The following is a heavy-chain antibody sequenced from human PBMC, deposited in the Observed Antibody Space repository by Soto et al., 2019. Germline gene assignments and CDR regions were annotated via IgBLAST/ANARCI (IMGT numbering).Heavy chain of an antibody. J-gene: IGHJ6*02. CDR2: IRNDGSTT. CDR3: VRVLLDRSGYSHYYYGMDV. Sequence: GGSLRLSCAASGFTFSNYWMHWVRQAPGKGLMWVSRIRNDGSTTDYADSVKGRFTVSRDNAKNTLFLQMNSLRAEDTAVYYCVRVLLDRSGYSHYYYGMDVWGQGTTVTVSS. V-gene: IGHV3-74*01. D-gene: IGHD3-3*01. CDR1: GFTFSNYW.